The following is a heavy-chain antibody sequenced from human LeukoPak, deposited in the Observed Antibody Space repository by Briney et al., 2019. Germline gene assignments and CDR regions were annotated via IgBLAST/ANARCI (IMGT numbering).Heavy chain of an antibody. CDR1: GYTFTDYY. V-gene: IGHV1-2*02. Sequence: ASVKVSCKTSGYTFTDYYIHWVRQAPGQGLEWMGWINPYSGDTNYAPKFQGRVTMTRDTSSSTAYMDLSRLRSDDTAVYYCARLSSGYWFDTWGQGTLVTVSA. CDR2: INPYSGDT. J-gene: IGHJ5*02. CDR3: ARLSSGYWFDT. D-gene: IGHD3-22*01.